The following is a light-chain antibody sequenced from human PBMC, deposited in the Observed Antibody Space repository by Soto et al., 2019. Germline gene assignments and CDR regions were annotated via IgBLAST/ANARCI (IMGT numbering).Light chain of an antibody. Sequence: IRLTQSPTSLIASVGDRVPITCQASQYVGNYLNWYQQKPGEPPRLLISGASNLEPGVPARFSGSGSGADFTFIISDLQPEDVATYFCQQYDNIILSFGGGTKVEI. CDR3: QQYDNIILS. J-gene: IGKJ4*01. V-gene: IGKV1-33*01. CDR1: QYVGNY. CDR2: GAS.